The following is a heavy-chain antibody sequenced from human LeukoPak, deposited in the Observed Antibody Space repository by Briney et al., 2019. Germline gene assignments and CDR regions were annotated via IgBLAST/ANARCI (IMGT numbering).Heavy chain of an antibody. CDR2: VENDGTTK. D-gene: IGHD2-2*01. Sequence: GGSLRLSCPASGFTFRGLGMHWVRQAPGKGLEWVAFVENDGTTKYYADSVKGRFSISRDNSKNTLFLQMNSLRAEDTAVYYCAKVYDNQLLFNWFDPWGQGTLVTVSS. CDR1: GFTFRGLG. V-gene: IGHV3-30*02. J-gene: IGHJ5*02. CDR3: AKVYDNQLLFNWFDP.